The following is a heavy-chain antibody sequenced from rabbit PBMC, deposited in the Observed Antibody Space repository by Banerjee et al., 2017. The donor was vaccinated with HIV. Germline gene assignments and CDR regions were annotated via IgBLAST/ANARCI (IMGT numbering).Heavy chain of an antibody. CDR1: GFSFSNKYV. V-gene: IGHV1S45*01. CDR3: ARDLAGVTGWNFGL. J-gene: IGHJ4*01. D-gene: IGHD4-1*01. Sequence: QEQLEESGGDLVKPAGSLTLTCTASGFSFSNKYVMCWVRQAPGKGLEWIACIYGGSSGYAGYASWAKGRFTISKTSSTTVTLQMASLTAADTATYFCARDLAGVTGWNFGLWGPGTLVTVS. CDR2: IYGGSSGYA.